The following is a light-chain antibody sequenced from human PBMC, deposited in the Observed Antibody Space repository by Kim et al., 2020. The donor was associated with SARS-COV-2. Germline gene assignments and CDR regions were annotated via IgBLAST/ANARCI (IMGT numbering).Light chain of an antibody. V-gene: IGLV3-1*01. Sequence: SVSPGQTASITCSGDKLGDKFACWYQQKPGQSPVLVIYQDTKRPSGIPERFSGSNSGNTATLTISGTQGMDEADYYCQAWDSSTAVFGTGTKVTVL. CDR2: QDT. J-gene: IGLJ1*01. CDR3: QAWDSSTAV. CDR1: KLGDKF.